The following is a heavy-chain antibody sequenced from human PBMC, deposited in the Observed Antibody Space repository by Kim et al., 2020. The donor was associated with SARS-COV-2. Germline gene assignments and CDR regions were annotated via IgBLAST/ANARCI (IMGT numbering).Heavy chain of an antibody. D-gene: IGHD6-6*01. Sequence: SETLSLTCTVSGGSISSYYWSWIRQPPGKGLEWIGYIYYSGSTNYNPSLKSRVTISVDTSKNQFSLKLSSVTAADTAVYYCARHPVSIAATRAFDIWGQGTMVTVSS. J-gene: IGHJ3*02. CDR3: ARHPVSIAATRAFDI. CDR1: GGSISSYY. V-gene: IGHV4-59*08. CDR2: IYYSGST.